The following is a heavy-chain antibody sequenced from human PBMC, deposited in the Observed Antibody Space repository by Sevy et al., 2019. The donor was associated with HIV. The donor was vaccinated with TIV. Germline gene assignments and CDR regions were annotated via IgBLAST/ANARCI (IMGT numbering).Heavy chain of an antibody. J-gene: IGHJ6*02. D-gene: IGHD2-2*02. CDR2: ISAYNGNI. Sequence: ASVKVSCKASGYTFTSYGISWVRQAPGQGLEWMGWISAYNGNINYPQKLQGRVTMTTDTSTSTAYMELRSLRSDDTAVYYCARAPEDIVVVPAAIRRAYGMDVWGQGTTVTVSS. CDR3: ARAPEDIVVVPAAIRRAYGMDV. CDR1: GYTFTSYG. V-gene: IGHV1-18*01.